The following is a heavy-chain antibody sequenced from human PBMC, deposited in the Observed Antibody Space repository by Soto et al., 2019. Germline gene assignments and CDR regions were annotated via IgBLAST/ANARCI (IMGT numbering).Heavy chain of an antibody. Sequence: QVQQVRSGAEVRKPGASVKVSCKASGYTFSDYYIHWVRQAPGQGLEWMGWINPNSGGTKYAPKFQGGVTMTRDTSITTAYMELSRLRSGDTAVYYCAREPATAKPEGVDFWGQGTLATVSS. CDR2: INPNSGGT. V-gene: IGHV1-2*02. D-gene: IGHD3-16*01. CDR1: GYTFSDYY. CDR3: AREPATAKPEGVDF. J-gene: IGHJ4*02.